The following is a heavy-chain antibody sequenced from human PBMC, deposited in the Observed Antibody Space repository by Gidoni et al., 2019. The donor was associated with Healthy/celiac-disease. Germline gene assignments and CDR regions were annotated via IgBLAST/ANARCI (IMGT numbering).Heavy chain of an antibody. V-gene: IGHV3-15*07. CDR2: IKSKTDGGTT. CDR1: GFTFSNAW. D-gene: IGHD3-3*01. CDR3: TTDRGFLEWLWSYGMDV. J-gene: IGHJ6*02. Sequence: LSCAASGFTFSNAWMNWVRQAPGKGLEWVGRIKSKTDGGTTDYAAPVKGRFTISRDDSKNTLYLQMNSLKTEDTAVYYCTTDRGFLEWLWSYGMDVWGQGTTVTVSS.